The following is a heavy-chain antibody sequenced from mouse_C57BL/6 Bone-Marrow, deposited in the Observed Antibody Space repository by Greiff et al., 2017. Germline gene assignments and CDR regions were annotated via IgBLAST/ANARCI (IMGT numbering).Heavy chain of an antibody. Sequence: EVQLQQSGPELVKPGASVKISCKASGYSFTDYNMNWVKQSNGKSLEWIGVINPNYGTTSYNQKFKGKATLTVDQSSSTAYMQHNSLTSEDSAVYYCVKGYVYDDAMDYWGQGTSVTVSS. CDR3: VKGYVYDDAMDY. D-gene: IGHD2-2*01. CDR2: INPNYGTT. J-gene: IGHJ4*01. CDR1: GYSFTDYN. V-gene: IGHV1-39*01.